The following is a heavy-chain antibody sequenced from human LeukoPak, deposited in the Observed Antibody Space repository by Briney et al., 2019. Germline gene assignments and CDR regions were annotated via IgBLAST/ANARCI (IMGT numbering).Heavy chain of an antibody. V-gene: IGHV3-23*01. CDR2: ITSISSAS. J-gene: IGHJ6*03. D-gene: IGHD6-13*01. CDR1: GFTFSIYA. CDR3: AKDGYDYYYYYMDV. Sequence: GGSLRLSCAASGFTFSIYAMSWVRQAPGKGLEWVSSITSISSASFYADSVKGRFTISRDNSKNTLYLQMNILRAEDMAVYYCAKDGYDYYYYYMDVWGKGTTVTVSS.